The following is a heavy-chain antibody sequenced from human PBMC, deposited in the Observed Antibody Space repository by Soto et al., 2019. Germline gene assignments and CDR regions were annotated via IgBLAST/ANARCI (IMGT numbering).Heavy chain of an antibody. J-gene: IGHJ4*02. CDR1: GGSISTYY. CDR3: ARDGSRYDFWSGPYYFDY. Sequence: QVQLQESGPGLVKPSETLSLTCTVSGGSISTYYWSWIRQPPGKGLEWIGYIYYSGSTNYNPSPKSRVTISVDTSKNQFSLKLSSVSAADTAVYYCARDGSRYDFWSGPYYFDYWGQGTLDTVSS. V-gene: IGHV4-59*01. CDR2: IYYSGST. D-gene: IGHD3-3*01.